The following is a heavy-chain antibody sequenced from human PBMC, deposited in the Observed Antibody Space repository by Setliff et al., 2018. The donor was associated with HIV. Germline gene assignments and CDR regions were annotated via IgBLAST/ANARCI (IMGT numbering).Heavy chain of an antibody. CDR2: INPSGGST. CDR1: GYTFTSQS. V-gene: IGHV1-46*01. CDR3: ARNFGGSGWYYFDY. D-gene: IGHD6-19*01. J-gene: IGHJ4*02. Sequence: GASVKVSCKASGYTFTSQSIHWVRQAPGQGFEWMGVINPSGGSTGYAEKFQGRVTMTRDTSANIVYLELSSLRSEDTAKYYCARNFGGSGWYYFDYWGRGTLVTVSS.